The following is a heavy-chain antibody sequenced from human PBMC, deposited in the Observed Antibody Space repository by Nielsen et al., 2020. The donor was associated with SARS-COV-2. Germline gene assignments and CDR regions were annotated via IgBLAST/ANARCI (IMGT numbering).Heavy chain of an antibody. V-gene: IGHV1-8*01. D-gene: IGHD1-14*01. J-gene: IGHJ6*02. CDR2: MNPNSGDT. Sequence: ASVKVSCKASGYTFTSYDINWVRQATGQGLEWMGWMNPNSGDTGYAQKFQGRVTMTRNTSISTAYMELSRLRSDDTAVYYCAREWGYGTHYYYGMDVWGQGTTVTVSS. CDR1: GYTFTSYD. CDR3: AREWGYGTHYYYGMDV.